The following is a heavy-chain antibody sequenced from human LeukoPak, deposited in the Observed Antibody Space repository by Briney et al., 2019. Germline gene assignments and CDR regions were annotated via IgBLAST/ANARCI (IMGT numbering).Heavy chain of an antibody. V-gene: IGHV1-18*01. CDR3: ARDQWLVPNWFDP. CDR2: ISAYKGNT. D-gene: IGHD6-19*01. J-gene: IGHJ5*02. CDR1: GYTFTRYG. Sequence: ASVKVSCKASGYTFTRYGISWVRQAAGQGLEWMGWISAYKGNTNHAQKLQGRVTMTTDTSTSTAYMELRSLRSDDTAVYYCARDQWLVPNWFDPWGQGTLVTVSS.